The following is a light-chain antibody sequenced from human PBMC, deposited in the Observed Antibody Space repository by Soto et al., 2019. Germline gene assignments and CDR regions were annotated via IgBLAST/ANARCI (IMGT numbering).Light chain of an antibody. CDR1: SSDVDDYRY. CDR3: CSYVTTPEI. CDR2: DGT. Sequence: ALAQPRSVSGSPGQLLTISCTGTSSDVDDYRYVSWYQQYPGKAPKLVIYDGTKRPSGVPDRFSGSNSGNTASLTISGLQAEDEADYYCCSYVTTPEIFGTGTKVAV. J-gene: IGLJ1*01. V-gene: IGLV2-11*01.